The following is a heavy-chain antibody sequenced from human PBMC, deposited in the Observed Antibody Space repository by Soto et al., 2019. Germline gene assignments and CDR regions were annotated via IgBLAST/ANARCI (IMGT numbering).Heavy chain of an antibody. V-gene: IGHV4-30-2*01. CDR3: ASNRGGYSGFAYYY. CDR1: GGSISSGGYS. CDR2: IYHSGST. Sequence: QLQLQESGSGLVKPSQTLSLICAVSGGSISSGGYSWSWIRQPPGKGLEWIGYIYHSGSTYYNPSLKSRGTHXVXRXKNPFSLKLSSVTAADTAVYYCASNRGGYSGFAYYYWGQGTLVTVSS. J-gene: IGHJ4*02. D-gene: IGHD5-12*01.